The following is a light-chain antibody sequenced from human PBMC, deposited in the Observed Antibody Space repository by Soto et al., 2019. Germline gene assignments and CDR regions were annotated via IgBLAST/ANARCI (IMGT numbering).Light chain of an antibody. J-gene: IGLJ1*01. Sequence: QSALTQPASVSGSPGQSITISCTGTRSDVGSYNLVSWYQQHPGKAPKLMIYEGSKRPSGVSNRFSGSKSANTASLTISGLQAEDEADYYCCSYAGSSPLDVFGTGTKLTVL. CDR3: CSYAGSSPLDV. CDR1: RSDVGSYNL. V-gene: IGLV2-23*01. CDR2: EGS.